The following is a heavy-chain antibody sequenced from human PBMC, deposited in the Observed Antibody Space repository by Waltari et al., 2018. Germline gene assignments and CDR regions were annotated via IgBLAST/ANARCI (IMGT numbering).Heavy chain of an antibody. J-gene: IGHJ4*02. CDR3: ARDRGRGLYFDS. Sequence: QLQLQQSGPGLVKPSESLSLTCGVSGDSMSHNYWWSWVRQSPAKGLEWIGQIHRRGRTYYNPSLESRVSVSMDTSNNKFFVKLSSAIAADTAVYYCARDRGRGLYFDSWGQGTLVTVSP. CDR2: IHRRGRT. V-gene: IGHV4-4*02. D-gene: IGHD2-15*01. CDR1: GDSMSHNYW.